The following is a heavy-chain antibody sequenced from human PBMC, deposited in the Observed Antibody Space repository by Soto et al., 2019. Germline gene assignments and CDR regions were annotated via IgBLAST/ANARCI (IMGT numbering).Heavy chain of an antibody. Sequence: QVQLVQSGAEVKKPGASVKVSCKTSGYTFTTHGISWVRQAPGQGFEWMGWISANNGNTNHAQKFRGRISMTTDTSTSTANMQVRSLRSDDTAVLYCAREGLGYEDYWGQGTLVSVSS. D-gene: IGHD5-12*01. CDR3: AREGLGYEDY. V-gene: IGHV1-18*01. CDR1: GYTFTTHG. J-gene: IGHJ4*02. CDR2: ISANNGNT.